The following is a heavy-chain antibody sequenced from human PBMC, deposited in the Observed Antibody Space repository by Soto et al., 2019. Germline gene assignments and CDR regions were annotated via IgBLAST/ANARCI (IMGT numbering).Heavy chain of an antibody. V-gene: IGHV4-31*03. CDR3: AGRRYNWNYGVPFDY. CDR1: GGSISSGGYY. Sequence: PSETLSLTCTVSGGSISSGGYYWSCIRQHPGKGLEWIGYIYYSGSTYYNPSLKSRVTISVDTSKNQFSLKLSSVTAADTAVYYCAGRRYNWNYGVPFDYWGQGTLVTVSS. CDR2: IYYSGST. D-gene: IGHD1-7*01. J-gene: IGHJ4*02.